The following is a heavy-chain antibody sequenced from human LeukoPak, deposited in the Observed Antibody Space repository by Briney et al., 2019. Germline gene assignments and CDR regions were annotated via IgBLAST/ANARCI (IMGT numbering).Heavy chain of an antibody. CDR1: GGSISSGDYY. CDR3: AREREYSGYGSGGIVDY. V-gene: IGHV4-30-4*01. CDR2: IYYSGGT. J-gene: IGHJ4*02. Sequence: SETLSLTCTVSGGSISSGDYYWSWIRQPPGKGLEWIGYIYYSGGTDYNPSLKSRVSISVDTSKSQFSLRLSSVTAADTAVYYCAREREYSGYGSGGIVDYWGQGTLVIVSS. D-gene: IGHD5-12*01.